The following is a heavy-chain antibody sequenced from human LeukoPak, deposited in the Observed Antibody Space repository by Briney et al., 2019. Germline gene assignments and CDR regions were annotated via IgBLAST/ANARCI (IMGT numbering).Heavy chain of an antibody. CDR1: GFTFSGYE. CDR3: ARGSFDILTGLRSYAFDI. D-gene: IGHD3-9*01. CDR2: ISGSGSTI. V-gene: IGHV3-48*03. Sequence: PGGSLGFSFAASGFTFSGYELNWVRQPPGKGLKWFSSISGSGSTIYYADSVKGRFTISRDNAKNSLYLQMNSLRAEDTAVYYCARGSFDILTGLRSYAFDIWGQGTMVTVSS. J-gene: IGHJ3*02.